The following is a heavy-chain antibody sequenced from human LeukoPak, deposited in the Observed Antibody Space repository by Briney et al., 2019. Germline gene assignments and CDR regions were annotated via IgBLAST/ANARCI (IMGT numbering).Heavy chain of an antibody. D-gene: IGHD3-22*01. J-gene: IGHJ3*02. CDR2: IYYSGST. V-gene: IGHV4-59*12. Sequence: PSETLSLTCTVSGGSISSYYWSWIRQPPGKGLEWIGYIYYSGSTNYNPSLKSRVTISVDTSKNQFSLKLSSVTAADTAVYYCARDDSSGYHPDDAFDIWGQGTMVTVSS. CDR1: GGSISSYY. CDR3: ARDDSSGYHPDDAFDI.